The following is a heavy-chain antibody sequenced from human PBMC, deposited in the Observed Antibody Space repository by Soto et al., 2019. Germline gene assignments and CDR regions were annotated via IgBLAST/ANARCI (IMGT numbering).Heavy chain of an antibody. CDR1: GFTFSSYT. CDR2: ISGSGGST. J-gene: IGHJ5*02. D-gene: IGHD2-8*01. CDR3: AKDGAVYAIFYWFDP. Sequence: PGGSLRLSCAASGFTFSSYTMSWVRQAPGKGLEWVSAISGSGGSTYYADSVKGRFTISRDNSKNTLYLQMNSLRAEDTAVYYCAKDGAVYAIFYWFDPWGQGTLVTVSS. V-gene: IGHV3-23*01.